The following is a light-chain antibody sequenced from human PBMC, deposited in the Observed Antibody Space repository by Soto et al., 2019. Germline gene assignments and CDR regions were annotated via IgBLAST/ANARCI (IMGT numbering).Light chain of an antibody. CDR1: QGISRW. CDR3: QQANSFPHT. V-gene: IGKV1D-12*01. J-gene: IGKJ4*01. Sequence: DIQMTQSPSSVFASVGDRVNITCRASQGISRWLAWYQQKPGKAPKLLIYAASSLQSGVPSRVSGRGSGTDFTLTISSLQPEEFATYYCQQANSFPHTFGGGTKVEIK. CDR2: AAS.